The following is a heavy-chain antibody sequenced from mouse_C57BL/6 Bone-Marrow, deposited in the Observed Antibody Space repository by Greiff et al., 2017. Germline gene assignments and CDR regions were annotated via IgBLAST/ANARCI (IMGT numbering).Heavy chain of an antibody. V-gene: IGHV10-1*01. J-gene: IGHJ4*01. CDR2: IRSKSNNYAT. Sequence: EVKLVESGGGLVQPKGSLKLSCAASGFSFNTYAMNWVRQAPGKGLEWVARIRSKSNNYATYYADSVKDRFTISRDDSESMLYLQMNNLKTEDTAMYYCVRLYGYDNYYAMDYWGQGTSVTVSS. CDR3: VRLYGYDNYYAMDY. CDR1: GFSFNTYA. D-gene: IGHD2-2*01.